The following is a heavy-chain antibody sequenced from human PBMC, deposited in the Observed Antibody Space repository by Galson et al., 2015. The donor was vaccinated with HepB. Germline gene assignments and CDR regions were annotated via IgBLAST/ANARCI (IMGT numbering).Heavy chain of an antibody. D-gene: IGHD5-18*01. CDR3: TTRGYSYGYLCDY. CDR2: IKSKTDGGTT. J-gene: IGHJ4*02. CDR1: GFTFSNAW. V-gene: IGHV3-15*01. Sequence: SLRLSCAASGFTFSNAWMSWVRQAPGKGLEWVGRIKSKTDGGTTDYAAPVKGRFTISRDDSKNTLYLQMNSLKTEDTAVYYCTTRGYSYGYLCDYWGQGTLVTVSS.